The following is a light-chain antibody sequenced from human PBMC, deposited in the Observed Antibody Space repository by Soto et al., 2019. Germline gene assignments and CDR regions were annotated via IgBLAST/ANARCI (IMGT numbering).Light chain of an antibody. Sequence: EIVLTQSPATLSLSPGERATLSCRASQSVDNYLDWYQQKPGQAPRLLIYESSNRATGIPARFSGSGSGTDFTLTISRLEPEDFPVYYCQQYGSSPTFGGGTKV. CDR3: QQYGSSPT. CDR2: ESS. J-gene: IGKJ4*01. CDR1: QSVDNY. V-gene: IGKV3-20*01.